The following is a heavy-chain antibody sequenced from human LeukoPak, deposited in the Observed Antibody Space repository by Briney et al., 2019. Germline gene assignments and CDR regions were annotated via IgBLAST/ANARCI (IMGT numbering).Heavy chain of an antibody. V-gene: IGHV3-7*03. J-gene: IGHJ6*02. CDR3: ARGGGLDV. CDR1: GFIFSEFY. CDR2: INHNGNVN. Sequence: GGSLRLSCAASGFIFSEFYMNWARQAPGKGLEWVASINHNGNVNYYVDSVKGRFTISRDNAKNSLYLQMSNLRAEDTAVYFCARGGGLDVWGQGATVTVSS. D-gene: IGHD3-16*01.